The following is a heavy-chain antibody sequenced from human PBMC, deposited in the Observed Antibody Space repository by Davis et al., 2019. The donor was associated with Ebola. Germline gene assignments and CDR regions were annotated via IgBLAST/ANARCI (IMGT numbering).Heavy chain of an antibody. CDR2: INAGNGDT. J-gene: IGHJ4*02. CDR3: ARQTHWYDSSGYSSGVDDF. Sequence: ASVKVSRKASGNSFTSYDMHWVRQAPGQRLEWMGWINAGNGDTKYSQKFQDRVSITRDTSASTAYMELSSLRSEDTAVYYCARQTHWYDSSGYSSGVDDFWGQGTLVTVSS. D-gene: IGHD3-22*01. CDR1: GNSFTSYD. V-gene: IGHV1-3*01.